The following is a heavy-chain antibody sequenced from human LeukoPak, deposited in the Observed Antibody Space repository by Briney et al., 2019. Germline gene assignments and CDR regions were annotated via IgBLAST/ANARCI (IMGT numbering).Heavy chain of an antibody. CDR3: ARGGSAGGSYPAEYFQH. CDR2: IHQSGDT. CDR1: GDSISSGGYY. J-gene: IGHJ1*01. D-gene: IGHD1-26*01. V-gene: IGHV4-30-2*06. Sequence: SETLSLTCTVSGDSISSGGYYWSWIRQSPGKGLEWIAYIHQSGDTYSNPSLGSRFTASADRSNNQFSLRVSSVTAADTAVYYCARGGSAGGSYPAEYFQHWGQGTLVTVSS.